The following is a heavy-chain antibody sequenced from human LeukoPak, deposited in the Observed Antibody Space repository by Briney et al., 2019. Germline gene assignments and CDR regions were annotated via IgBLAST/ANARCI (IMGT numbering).Heavy chain of an antibody. V-gene: IGHV3-23*01. CDR1: GFTFSSYA. D-gene: IGHD1-7*01. J-gene: IGHJ5*02. Sequence: PGGSLRLSCAASGFTFSSYAMSWVRQAPGKGLEWVSAISGSGGSTYYADSVKGRFTISRDNSKNTLYLQMNSLRAEDTAVYYCAKRNWNYSKESPYNWFDPWGQGTLVTVSS. CDR3: AKRNWNYSKESPYNWFDP. CDR2: ISGSGGST.